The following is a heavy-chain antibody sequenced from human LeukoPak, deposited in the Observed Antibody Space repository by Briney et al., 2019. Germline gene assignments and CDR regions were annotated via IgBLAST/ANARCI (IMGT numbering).Heavy chain of an antibody. CDR2: IKQDGSEK. CDR1: GFTFGSSA. Sequence: AGGSLRLSYAASGFTFGSSAMSWVRQAPGKGLEWVANIKQDGSEKYYVDSVKGRSTISRDNAKNSLYLQMNSLRAEDTAVYYCASPPDYWGQGTLVTVSS. CDR3: ASPPDY. J-gene: IGHJ4*02. V-gene: IGHV3-7*01.